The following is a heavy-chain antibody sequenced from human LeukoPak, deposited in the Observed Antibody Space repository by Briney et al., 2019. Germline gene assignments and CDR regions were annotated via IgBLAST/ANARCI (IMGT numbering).Heavy chain of an antibody. D-gene: IGHD6-19*01. CDR1: GFTFSSYD. V-gene: IGHV3-13*01. CDR3: ARGGSSGWYDY. Sequence: PGGSLRLSCAASGFTFSSYDMHWVRQATGKGLEWVSAIGTAGDTYYPGSVKGRFTISRENAKNSLYLQMNSLRGGDTAVYYCARGGSSGWYDYWGQGTLVTVSS. CDR2: IGTAGDT. J-gene: IGHJ4*02.